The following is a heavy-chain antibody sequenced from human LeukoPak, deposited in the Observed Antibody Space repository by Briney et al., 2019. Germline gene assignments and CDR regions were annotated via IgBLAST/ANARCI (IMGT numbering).Heavy chain of an antibody. CDR3: AGAPDDYVDY. V-gene: IGHV4-59*01. CDR2: IYYSGST. J-gene: IGHJ4*02. D-gene: IGHD5-24*01. CDR1: GGSISSYY. Sequence: PSETLSLTCTVSGGSISSYYWSWIRQPPGKGLEWIGYIYYSGSTNYNPSLKSRVTISVDTSKNQFSLKLSSVTAADTAVYYCAGAPDDYVDYWGQGTLVTVSS.